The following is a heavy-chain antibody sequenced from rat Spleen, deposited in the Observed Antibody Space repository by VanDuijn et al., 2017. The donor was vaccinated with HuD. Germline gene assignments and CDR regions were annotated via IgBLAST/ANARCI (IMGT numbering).Heavy chain of an antibody. CDR1: GFTFSNHG. V-gene: IGHV5-29*01. CDR3: TTAFYYFDY. CDR2: ISYDGYTN. Sequence: EVQLVESGGGLVQPGRSLKLSCAASGFTFSNHGMAWVRPAPTKGLEWVATISYDGYTNYYRDSVKGRFTISRDNAKSSLYLQMDSLRSEDTATYYCTTAFYYFDYWGQGVMVTVSS. J-gene: IGHJ2*01.